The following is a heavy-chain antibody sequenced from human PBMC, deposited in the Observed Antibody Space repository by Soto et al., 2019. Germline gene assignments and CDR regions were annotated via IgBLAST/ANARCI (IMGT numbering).Heavy chain of an antibody. V-gene: IGHV5-51*01. D-gene: IGHD3-3*01. Sequence: GESLRDSCKGSGDSFTSYWIGWVRQMPGKGLEWMGLIYPGDSDTRYSPSFQGQVTISADKSISTAYLQWSSLKASDTAMYYCARHKMYYDFGSGYYPHYYYGMDFCGKGTTVTVSS. J-gene: IGHJ6*04. CDR1: GDSFTSYW. CDR3: ARHKMYYDFGSGYYPHYYYGMDF. CDR2: IYPGDSDT.